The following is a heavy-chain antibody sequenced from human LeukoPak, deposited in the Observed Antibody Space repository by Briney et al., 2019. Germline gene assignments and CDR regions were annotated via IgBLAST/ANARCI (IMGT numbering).Heavy chain of an antibody. CDR2: IRSKANSYAT. CDR3: TSSYYYDSSGYYSNADY. V-gene: IGHV3-73*01. D-gene: IGHD3-22*01. CDR1: GFTFSGSA. J-gene: IGHJ4*02. Sequence: GGSLRLSCAASGFTFSGSAMHWVRQASGKGLEWVGRIRSKANSYATAYAASVKGRFTISRDDSKNTAYLQMNSLKTEDTAVYYCTSSYYYDSSGYYSNADYWGQGTLVTVSS.